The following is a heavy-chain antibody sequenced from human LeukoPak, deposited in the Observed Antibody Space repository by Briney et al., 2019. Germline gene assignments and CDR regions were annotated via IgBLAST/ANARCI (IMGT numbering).Heavy chain of an antibody. V-gene: IGHV6-1*01. D-gene: IGHD6-13*01. CDR2: TYYRSKLYN. CDR1: GDSVSSNSAA. Sequence: SQTLSLTCAISGDSVSSNSAAWNWIRQSPSRGLEWLGRTYYRSKLYNDYAVSVKSRITINPDTSKNQFSLQLNSVTPEDTAVYYCARRATYSSSWSFDYWGQGSLVTVSS. CDR3: ARRATYSSSWSFDY. J-gene: IGHJ4*02.